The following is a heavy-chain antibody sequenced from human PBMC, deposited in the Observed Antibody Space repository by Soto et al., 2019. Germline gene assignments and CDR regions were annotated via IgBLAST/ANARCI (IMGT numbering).Heavy chain of an antibody. D-gene: IGHD6-19*01. CDR2: IFWDDDK. Sequence: QITLKESGPTLVKPTQTLTLTCTFSGFSLSTSEVGVGWIRQPPGKALEWLALIFWDDDKRYSPSLNTRLTISKDTSKNQVVLTMTNMDPVDTATYYCAHRGSRAGAIDYWGQGTLVTVSS. J-gene: IGHJ4*02. V-gene: IGHV2-5*02. CDR3: AHRGSRAGAIDY. CDR1: GFSLSTSEVG.